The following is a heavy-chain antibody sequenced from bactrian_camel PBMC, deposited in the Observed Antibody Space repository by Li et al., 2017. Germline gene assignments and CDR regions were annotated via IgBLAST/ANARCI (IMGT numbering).Heavy chain of an antibody. D-gene: IGHD2*01. CDR1: GCPYNTYC. J-gene: IGHJ4*01. Sequence: VQLVESGGGSVQAGGSLRLSCEVSGCPYNTYCMAWFRRLTGKAREAVAAIDVQIGRTYYNNSVKGRFTITRDRAKNTLFLGVTALVAEDTAMYYCASKTTACGGTWSSRDNFTYWGRGTQVTVS. V-gene: IGHV3S59*01. CDR3: ASKTTACGGTWSSRDNFTY. CDR2: IDVQIGRT.